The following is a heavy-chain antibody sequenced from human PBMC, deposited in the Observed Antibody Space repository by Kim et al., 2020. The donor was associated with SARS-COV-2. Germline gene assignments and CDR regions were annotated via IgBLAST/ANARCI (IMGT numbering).Heavy chain of an antibody. Sequence: VKGRITISRDNAKNSVYLQMNSLRADDTAVYYCARARGMSTSGSYYKGIEVWGQGTMVTVSS. J-gene: IGHJ6*02. V-gene: IGHV3-48*01. CDR3: ARARGMSTSGSYYKGIEV. D-gene: IGHD3-10*01.